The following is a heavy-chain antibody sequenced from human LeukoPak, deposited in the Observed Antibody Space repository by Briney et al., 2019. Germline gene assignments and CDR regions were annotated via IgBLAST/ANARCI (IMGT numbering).Heavy chain of an antibody. Sequence: SETLSLTCTVSGGSISTFYWSWLRQPPGKGLEWIGYIFQTGHSNYNPSLKGRVPISVDTSKNQLSLKLYSVTVADTAIYYCARHPFSDGFDFWGQGTMVTVSS. CDR3: ARHPFSDGFDF. CDR2: IFQTGHS. CDR1: GGSISTFY. V-gene: IGHV4-59*08. J-gene: IGHJ3*01.